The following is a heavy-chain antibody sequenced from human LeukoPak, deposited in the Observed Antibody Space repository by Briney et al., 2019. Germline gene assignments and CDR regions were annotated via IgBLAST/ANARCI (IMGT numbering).Heavy chain of an antibody. D-gene: IGHD3-22*01. J-gene: IGHJ6*03. Sequence: SETLSLTCTVSVGSISSGGYSWSWIRQHPGKGLEWIAHIYHAGSTHDNPSLRGRVAISLDTSANQFSLRLSSVTAADTAVYFCARATHYSASTGGPYMDVWGQGTTVTVSS. CDR1: VGSISSGGYS. CDR2: IYHAGST. CDR3: ARATHYSASTGGPYMDV. V-gene: IGHV4-31*03.